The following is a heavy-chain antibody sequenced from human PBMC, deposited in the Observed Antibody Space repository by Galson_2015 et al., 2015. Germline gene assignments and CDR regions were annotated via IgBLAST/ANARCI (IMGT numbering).Heavy chain of an antibody. CDR3: AREGYQIYGGDRWFDP. V-gene: IGHV3-30-3*01. CDR1: GFTFSSYA. Sequence: SLRLSCAASGFTFSSYAMHWVRQAPGKGLEWVAVISYDGSNKYYADSVKGRFTISRDNSKNTLYLQMNSLRAEDTAVYYCAREGYQIYGGDRWFDPWGQGTLVTVSS. J-gene: IGHJ5*02. D-gene: IGHD2-2*01. CDR2: ISYDGSNK.